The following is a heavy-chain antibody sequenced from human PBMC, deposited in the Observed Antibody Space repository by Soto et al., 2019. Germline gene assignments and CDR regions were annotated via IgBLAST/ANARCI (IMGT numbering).Heavy chain of an antibody. V-gene: IGHV1-69*02. CDR2: VLPFLDLT. J-gene: IGHJ4*02. Sequence: SVKVSCKTSGGSFSIYTFSWVRQAPGQGLEWMGRVLPFLDLTSYSQKFQGRVTITADKSTATAYLDLNKLTSEDTAFYYCATDRANSNWPIFDSWGQGTLVTVSS. D-gene: IGHD1-1*01. CDR3: ATDRANSNWPIFDS. CDR1: GGSFSIYT.